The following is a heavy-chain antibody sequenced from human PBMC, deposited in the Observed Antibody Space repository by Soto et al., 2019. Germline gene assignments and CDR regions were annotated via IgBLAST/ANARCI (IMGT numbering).Heavy chain of an antibody. D-gene: IGHD2-15*01. Sequence: GASVKVSCKASGYTFTSYAMHWVRQAPGQRLEWMGWINAGNGNTKYSQKFQGRVTITRDTSASTAYMELSSLRSEDTAVYYCARDRRYCSGGSCELVYWGQGILVNVSS. CDR3: ARDRRYCSGGSCELVY. CDR2: INAGNGNT. V-gene: IGHV1-3*01. J-gene: IGHJ4*02. CDR1: GYTFTSYA.